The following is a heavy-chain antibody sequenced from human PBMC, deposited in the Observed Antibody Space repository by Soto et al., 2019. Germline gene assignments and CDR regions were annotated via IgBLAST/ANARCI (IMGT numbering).Heavy chain of an antibody. CDR2: IWYDGSNK. CDR3: ARERGPYYDFWSGYYTGYYFDY. J-gene: IGHJ4*02. Sequence: GGSLRLSCAASGFTFSSYGMHWVRQAPGKGLEWVAVIWYDGSNKYYADSVKGRFTISRDNSKNTLYLQMNSLRAEDTAVYYCARERGPYYDFWSGYYTGYYFDYWGQGTLVTVSS. D-gene: IGHD3-3*01. CDR1: GFTFSSYG. V-gene: IGHV3-33*01.